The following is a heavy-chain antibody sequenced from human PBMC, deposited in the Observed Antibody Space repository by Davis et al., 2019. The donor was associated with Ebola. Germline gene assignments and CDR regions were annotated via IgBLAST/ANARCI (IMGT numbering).Heavy chain of an antibody. V-gene: IGHV3-23*01. CDR2: ISSRATTI. Sequence: PGGSLRLSCAASGFTFNNYAMSWVRQAPGKGLEWVSVISSRATTIYYADSVRGRFTISRDNSKNTLYLQMNSLRAEDTAVYYCAKESTSCGGDCYSLSDYWGQGTLVTVSS. CDR3: AKESTSCGGDCYSLSDY. CDR1: GFTFNNYA. J-gene: IGHJ4*02. D-gene: IGHD2-21*02.